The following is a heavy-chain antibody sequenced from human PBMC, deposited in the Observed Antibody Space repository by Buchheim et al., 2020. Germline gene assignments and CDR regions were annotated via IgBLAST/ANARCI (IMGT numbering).Heavy chain of an antibody. CDR2: INHSGST. V-gene: IGHV4-34*01. CDR1: GGSFSGYY. D-gene: IGHD6-6*01. J-gene: IGHJ6*02. Sequence: QVQLQQWGAGLLKPSETLSLTCAVYGGSFSGYYWSWIRQPPGKGLEWIGEINHSGSTNYNPSLKSRVTIPVDTSKNQFSLKLSSVTAADTAVYYCARVEYSSSSGYYYYGMDVWGQGTT. CDR3: ARVEYSSSSGYYYYGMDV.